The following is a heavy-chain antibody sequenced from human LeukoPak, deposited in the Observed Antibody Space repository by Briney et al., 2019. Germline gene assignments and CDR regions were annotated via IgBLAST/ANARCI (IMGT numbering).Heavy chain of an antibody. D-gene: IGHD3-10*01. Sequence: PSETLSLTCTVSGGSISSYYWSWIRQPPGKGLEWIGYIYYSGSTNYNPSLKSRVTISVDTSKNQFSLKLSSVTAADTAVYYCARAPTMVRGVSGGNWFDPWGQGTLVTVSS. J-gene: IGHJ5*02. CDR3: ARAPTMVRGVSGGNWFDP. CDR1: GGSISSYY. V-gene: IGHV4-59*01. CDR2: IYYSGST.